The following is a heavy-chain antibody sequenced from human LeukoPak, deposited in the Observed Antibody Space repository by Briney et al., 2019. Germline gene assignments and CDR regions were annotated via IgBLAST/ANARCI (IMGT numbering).Heavy chain of an antibody. J-gene: IGHJ6*03. V-gene: IGHV4-34*01. CDR2: INHSGST. CDR3: ARVPRGWAIFGNYYYMDV. Sequence: SETLSLTCAVYGGSFSGYYWSWIRQPPGKGLEWIGEINHSGSTNYNPSLKSRVTISVDTSKNQFSLKLSSVTAADTAVYYCARVPRGWAIFGNYYYMDVWGKGTTVTVSS. D-gene: IGHD3-3*01. CDR1: GGSFSGYY.